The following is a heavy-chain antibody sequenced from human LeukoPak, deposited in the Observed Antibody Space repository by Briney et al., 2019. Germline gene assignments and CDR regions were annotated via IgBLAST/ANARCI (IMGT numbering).Heavy chain of an antibody. J-gene: IGHJ4*02. Sequence: ASVKVSCKGSGYTFTGYYMHWVRQAPGEGLEWMGWINPNSGTTNYAQKFQGRVTVTRDTSISTAYMVLSRLESDDTAVYYCARDLMTTPTRDFDYWGQGTLVTVAS. D-gene: IGHD3-16*01. V-gene: IGHV1-2*02. CDR2: INPNSGTT. CDR1: GYTFTGYY. CDR3: ARDLMTTPTRDFDY.